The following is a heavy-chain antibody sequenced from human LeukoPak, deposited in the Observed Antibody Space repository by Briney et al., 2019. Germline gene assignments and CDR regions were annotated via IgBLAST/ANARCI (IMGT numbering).Heavy chain of an antibody. CDR3: AKERSGWNFDY. D-gene: IGHD6-19*01. J-gene: IGHJ4*02. Sequence: GGSLRLSCAASGFTLSGYAMTWVRQAPGKGLEWVSLISGSGDNTLYADSVKGRFTISRDKSKNKLYLQMNSLRAEDTAVYYCAKERSGWNFDYWGQGTLVTVSS. CDR1: GFTLSGYA. V-gene: IGHV3-23*01. CDR2: ISGSGDNT.